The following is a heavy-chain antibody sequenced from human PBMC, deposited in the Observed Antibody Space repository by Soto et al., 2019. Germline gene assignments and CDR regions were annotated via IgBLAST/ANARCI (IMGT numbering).Heavy chain of an antibody. J-gene: IGHJ6*02. CDR1: GFTFSDYY. V-gene: IGHV3-11*01. CDR2: FSNSGSTM. CDR3: AKPLYDSSGYYPPNMDV. Sequence: GGSLRLSCAASGFTFSDYYMSWIRQAPGKGLEWVSYFSNSGSTMFYADSVKGRFTISRDNSKNTLYLQMNSLRAEDTAVYYCAKPLYDSSGYYPPNMDVWGQGTTVTVSS. D-gene: IGHD3-22*01.